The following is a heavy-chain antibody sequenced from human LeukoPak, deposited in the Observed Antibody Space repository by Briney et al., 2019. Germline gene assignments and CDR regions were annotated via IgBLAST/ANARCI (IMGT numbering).Heavy chain of an antibody. CDR2: ISYDGSYK. V-gene: IGHV3-30*18. Sequence: GGSLRLSCAASGFTFSNYGMHWVRQAPGKGLEWVAIISYDGSYKSYADSVKGRFTISRDNSKNTLFLQMNSLRAEDTAVYYCAKDRGYSPLDYWGQGTLVTVSS. CDR1: GFTFSNYG. D-gene: IGHD5-18*01. J-gene: IGHJ4*02. CDR3: AKDRGYSPLDY.